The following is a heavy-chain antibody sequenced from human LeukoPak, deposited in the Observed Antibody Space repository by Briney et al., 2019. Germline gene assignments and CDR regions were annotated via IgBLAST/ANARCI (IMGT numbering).Heavy chain of an antibody. V-gene: IGHV3-30-3*01. CDR1: GFTFSSYA. J-gene: IGHJ4*02. D-gene: IGHD6-13*01. Sequence: GGSLRLSCAASGFTFSSYAMHWVRQAPGKGLEWEAVISYDGSNKYYADSVKGRFTISRDNSKNTLYLQMNSLRAEDTAVYYCAKGEGSSWSRFDYWGQGTLVTVSS. CDR2: ISYDGSNK. CDR3: AKGEGSSWSRFDY.